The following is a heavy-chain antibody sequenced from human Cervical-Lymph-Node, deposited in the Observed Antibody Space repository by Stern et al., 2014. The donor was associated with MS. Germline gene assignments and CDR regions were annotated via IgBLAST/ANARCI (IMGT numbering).Heavy chain of an antibody. CDR3: ARDRRHYDTSGGYYFDS. V-gene: IGHV1-69*01. CDR2: IIPIVGTG. D-gene: IGHD3-22*01. Sequence: QVKLVQSGAEVKKPGYSVKVSCTASGGSFSYYAINWGRQAPGQGHEWMGGIIPIVGTGNYAQKFHSRVTLIAVGYTRTDYTTLSSLRSEDTAVYYCARDRRHYDTSGGYYFDSWGQGTLVTVSS. CDR1: GGSFSYYA. J-gene: IGHJ4*02.